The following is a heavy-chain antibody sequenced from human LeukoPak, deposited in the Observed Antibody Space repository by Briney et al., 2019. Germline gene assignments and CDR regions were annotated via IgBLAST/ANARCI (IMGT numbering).Heavy chain of an antibody. CDR2: INHSGST. Sequence: PSETLSLTCAVYGGSFSGYCWSWIRQPPGKGLEWIGEINHSGSTNYNPSLKSRVTISVDTSKNQFSLKLSSVTAADTAVYCCARGPMWTYFDYWGQGTLVTVSS. D-gene: IGHD2-21*01. CDR1: GGSFSGYC. J-gene: IGHJ4*02. CDR3: ARGPMWTYFDY. V-gene: IGHV4-34*01.